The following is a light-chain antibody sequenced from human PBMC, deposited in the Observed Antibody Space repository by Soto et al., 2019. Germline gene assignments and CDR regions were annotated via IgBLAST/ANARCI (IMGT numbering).Light chain of an antibody. V-gene: IGLV1-47*01. CDR1: SSNIGSNY. Sequence: QSVLTQPPSVSGTPGQRVTISCSGSSSNIGSNYVYWYQQLPGTAPKLLIYRNNPRPSGFPDRFSGSKSGTSASLAISGLRSEDEADYYCAAWDDSLSGRVFGGRTKLTVL. J-gene: IGLJ2*01. CDR2: RNN. CDR3: AAWDDSLSGRV.